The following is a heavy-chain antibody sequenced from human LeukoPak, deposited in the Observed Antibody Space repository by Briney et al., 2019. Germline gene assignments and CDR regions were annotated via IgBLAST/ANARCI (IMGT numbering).Heavy chain of an antibody. CDR2: IYYSGST. V-gene: IGHV4-31*03. CDR3: ARSAPGVVIKFFDY. Sequence: SETLSLTCTVSGGSISSGGSYWSWIRQHPGKGLEWIGYIYYSGSTYYNPSLKSRVTISVDTSKNQFSLKLSSVTAADTAVYYCARSAPGVVIKFFDYWGQGTLVTVSS. J-gene: IGHJ4*02. D-gene: IGHD3-3*01. CDR1: GGSISSGGSY.